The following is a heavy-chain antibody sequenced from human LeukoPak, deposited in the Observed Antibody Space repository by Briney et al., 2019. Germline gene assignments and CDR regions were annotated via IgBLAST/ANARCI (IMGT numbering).Heavy chain of an antibody. J-gene: IGHJ4*02. CDR2: IYSGDST. CDR3: AKLGNWFNDY. Sequence: GGSLRLSCAASGFTVSSYHMIWVRQAPGKGLEWVSIIYSGDSTYYADSVKGRFTISRDNSKNTVYLQMNSLRAEDTAVYYCAKLGNWFNDYWGQGTLVTVSS. CDR1: GFTVSSYH. V-gene: IGHV3-66*04. D-gene: IGHD3-10*01.